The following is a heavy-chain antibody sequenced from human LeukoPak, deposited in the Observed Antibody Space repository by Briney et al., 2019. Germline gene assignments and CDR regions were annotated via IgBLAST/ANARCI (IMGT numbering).Heavy chain of an antibody. CDR1: GYTFTSYV. CDR3: ARTAYSYGHYYYYYYMDV. V-gene: IGHV1-18*01. CDR2: ISAYNGNT. Sequence: ASVKVSCKASGYTFTSYVISWVRQAPGQGLEWMGWISAYNGNTNYAQKLQGRVTMTTDTSTSTAYMELRSLRSDDTAVYYCARTAYSYGHYYYYYYMDVWGKGTTVTISS. D-gene: IGHD5-18*01. J-gene: IGHJ6*03.